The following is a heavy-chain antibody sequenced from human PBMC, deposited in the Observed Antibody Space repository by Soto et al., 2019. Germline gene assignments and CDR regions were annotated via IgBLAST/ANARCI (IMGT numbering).Heavy chain of an antibody. D-gene: IGHD6-6*01. Sequence: ASVKVSCKVSGYTLTELSMHWVRQAPGKGLEWMGGFDPEDGETIYAQKFQGRVTMTEDTSTDTAYMELSSLRSEDTAVYYCATPVLSIAGYWFDPWGQGTLVTVSS. CDR3: ATPVLSIAGYWFDP. V-gene: IGHV1-24*01. J-gene: IGHJ5*02. CDR2: FDPEDGET. CDR1: GYTLTELS.